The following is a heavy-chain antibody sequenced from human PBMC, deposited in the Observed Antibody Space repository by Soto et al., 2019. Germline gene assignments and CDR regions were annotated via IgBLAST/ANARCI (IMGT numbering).Heavy chain of an antibody. D-gene: IGHD2-2*01. Sequence: GGSLRLSCTGSGFTFGDYAMSWSRQAPGKGLEWVGVIRSKAYGETTDYAASVKGRFTILRDDSKSIAYLQMNSLQSEDTGVYYCTRYTYTSRYSYYGMDAWGHGTTVTVSS. CDR2: IRSKAYGETT. V-gene: IGHV3-49*03. J-gene: IGHJ6*02. CDR1: GFTFGDYA. CDR3: TRYTYTSRYSYYGMDA.